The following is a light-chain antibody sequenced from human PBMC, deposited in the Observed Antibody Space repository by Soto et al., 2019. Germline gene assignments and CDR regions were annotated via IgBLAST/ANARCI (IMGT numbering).Light chain of an antibody. CDR1: QSISAW. Sequence: DTQMTQSPSTLSASVGDRVTITCRASQSISAWLAWYQQKPGKAPKLLIYKASSLESGVPSRFSGSGSGTDFTLTISSLQPDDFATYYCQQYNNYGSWTFGQGTKVDIK. J-gene: IGKJ1*01. CDR2: KAS. CDR3: QQYNNYGSWT. V-gene: IGKV1-5*03.